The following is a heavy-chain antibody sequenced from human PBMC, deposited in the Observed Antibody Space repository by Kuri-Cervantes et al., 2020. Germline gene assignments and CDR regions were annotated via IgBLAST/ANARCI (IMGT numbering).Heavy chain of an antibody. CDR2: INPSGGST. V-gene: IGHV1-46*01. CDR3: AREGAAARYFDY. J-gene: IGHJ4*02. Sequence: ASVKVSCKASGYTFTSYYMHWVRQAPGQGLEWMGIINPSGGSTSYARKFQGRVTMTRDTSTSTVYMELSSLRSEDTAVYYCAREGAAARYFDYWGQGTLVTVSS. CDR1: GYTFTSYY. D-gene: IGHD6-13*01.